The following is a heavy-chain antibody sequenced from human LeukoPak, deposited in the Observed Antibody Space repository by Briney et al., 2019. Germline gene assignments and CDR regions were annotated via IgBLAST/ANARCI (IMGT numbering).Heavy chain of an antibody. CDR1: GGSISSYY. Sequence: SETLSLTCTVSGGSISSYYWSWIRQPPGKGLVWIGYIYYSGSTNYNPSLKSRVTISVDTSKNQFSLKLSSVTAADTAVYYCARVRKVSWFDPWGQGTLVTVSS. J-gene: IGHJ5*02. CDR2: IYYSGST. CDR3: ARVRKVSWFDP. V-gene: IGHV4-59*01. D-gene: IGHD3-22*01.